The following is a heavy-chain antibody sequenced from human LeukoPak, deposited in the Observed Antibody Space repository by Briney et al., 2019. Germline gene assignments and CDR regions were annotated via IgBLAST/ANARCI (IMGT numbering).Heavy chain of an antibody. CDR1: GFPFSRYW. Sequence: PGGSLRLSCTASGFPFSRYWMHWVRQAPGKGLVWVSRINADGSTTNDAESVKGRFIISRDNADNTLYLQMNSLRAEDTAVYYCAKDRRTVGILTGYCFDYWGQGTLVTVSS. D-gene: IGHD3-9*01. J-gene: IGHJ4*02. V-gene: IGHV3-74*01. CDR2: INADGSTT. CDR3: AKDRRTVGILTGYCFDY.